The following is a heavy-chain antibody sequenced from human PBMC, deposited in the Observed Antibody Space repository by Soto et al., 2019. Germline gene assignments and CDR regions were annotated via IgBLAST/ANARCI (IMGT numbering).Heavy chain of an antibody. J-gene: IGHJ4*02. Sequence: QVQLVQSGAEVKKPGASVKVSCKTSGYSFTNYNINWVRQASGQGLEWMGWMNPNSGKTGYAQKFQGRVTMTRDTSTGTAYMELSSLASEDTAVFYCARGPLYRKGRFDVWGQGTLVTVSS. D-gene: IGHD1-26*01. CDR2: MNPNSGKT. V-gene: IGHV1-8*01. CDR3: ARGPLYRKGRFDV. CDR1: GYSFTNYN.